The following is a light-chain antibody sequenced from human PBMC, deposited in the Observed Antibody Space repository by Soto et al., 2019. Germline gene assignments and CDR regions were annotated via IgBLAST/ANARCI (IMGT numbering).Light chain of an antibody. CDR1: QSVNNN. V-gene: IGKV3D-15*01. J-gene: IGKJ1*01. CDR2: DAS. Sequence: EIGITQSPATLSVSPCERATLSCRASQSVNNNLAWYQQKPGQAPRLLIYDASRRATGIPERFSGSGSGTEFTLTIGSLQSEDCALYYCQQYNNWPGTFGQGTNVDI. CDR3: QQYNNWPGT.